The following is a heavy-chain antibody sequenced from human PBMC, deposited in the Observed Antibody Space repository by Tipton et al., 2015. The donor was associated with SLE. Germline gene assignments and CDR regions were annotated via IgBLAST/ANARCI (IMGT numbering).Heavy chain of an antibody. CDR3: ARQGGIQVWRYFQH. CDR1: GGSIGSHY. V-gene: IGHV4-59*08. Sequence: TLSLTCTVSGGSIGSHYWSWIRQPPGKGLEWIGYIYYSGSTNYNPSLKSRVTISVDASKNQFSLKLNSVTAADTAVYYCARQGGIQVWRYFQHWGQGTLVTVSS. CDR2: IYYSGST. J-gene: IGHJ1*01. D-gene: IGHD5-18*01.